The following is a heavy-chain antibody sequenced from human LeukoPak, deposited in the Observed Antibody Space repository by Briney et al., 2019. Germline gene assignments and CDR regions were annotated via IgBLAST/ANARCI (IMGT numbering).Heavy chain of an antibody. V-gene: IGHV5-51*01. J-gene: IGHJ6*02. D-gene: IGHD2-2*02. CDR3: AKFGIRGCFSSSRCYTSFFYYGMDV. Sequence: PGESLKISCKGSGYSFQDYWIGWVRQMPGKGPGLMGRIFPHDSDTKYSPSFEGQVTISVDKSISTAYVQWGSLRVSDTAIYHCAKFGIRGCFSSSRCYTSFFYYGMDVWGQGTTVTVSS. CDR1: GYSFQDYW. CDR2: IFPHDSDT.